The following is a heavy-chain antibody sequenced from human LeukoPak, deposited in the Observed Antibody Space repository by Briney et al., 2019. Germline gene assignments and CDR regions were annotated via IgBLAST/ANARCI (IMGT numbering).Heavy chain of an antibody. J-gene: IGHJ3*02. D-gene: IGHD2-2*01. CDR2: INSGGST. Sequence: GGSLRLSCAASGFAVSSNYMSWVRRAPGKGLEWVSIINSGGSTYYADSVKGRFTISRDNSKNTLSLQMNSLRAEGTAVYYCAGICTSTSCYGDDAFDIWGQGTMVTVSS. CDR3: AGICTSTSCYGDDAFDI. V-gene: IGHV3-53*01. CDR1: GFAVSSNY.